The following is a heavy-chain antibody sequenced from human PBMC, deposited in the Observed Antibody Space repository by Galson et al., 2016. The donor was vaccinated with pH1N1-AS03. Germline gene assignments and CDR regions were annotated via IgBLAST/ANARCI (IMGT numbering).Heavy chain of an antibody. CDR1: GDSISSGHW. J-gene: IGHJ3*02. D-gene: IGHD3-10*01. V-gene: IGHV4-4*02. CDR2: IYHSGST. CDR3: AKYTPRYLSGSVNYYRGPFDI. Sequence: SETLSLTCGVSGDSISSGHWWSWVRQSPEKGLEWIGEIYHSGSTNINPSLRSRVSMSVDKSNNHFSLTLTSVTAADTAVYYCAKYTPRYLSGSVNYYRGPFDIWGQGTMVIVSA.